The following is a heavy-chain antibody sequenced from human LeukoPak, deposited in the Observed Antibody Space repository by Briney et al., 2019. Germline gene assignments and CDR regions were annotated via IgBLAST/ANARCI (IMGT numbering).Heavy chain of an antibody. CDR3: AKAASKRTDYGDYAFYYYMDV. D-gene: IGHD4-17*01. Sequence: GGSLRLSRAASGFTFSSYAMHWVRQAPGKGLEYVSAISSNGGSTYYANSVKGRFTISRDNSKNTLYLQMNSLRAEDTAVYYCAKAASKRTDYGDYAFYYYMDVWGKGTTVTISS. CDR1: GFTFSSYA. J-gene: IGHJ6*03. V-gene: IGHV3-64*01. CDR2: ISSNGGST.